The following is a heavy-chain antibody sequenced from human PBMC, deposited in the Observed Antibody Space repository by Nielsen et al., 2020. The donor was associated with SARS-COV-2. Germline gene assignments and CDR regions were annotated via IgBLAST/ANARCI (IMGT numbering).Heavy chain of an antibody. CDR3: ARDQGGVTDY. J-gene: IGHJ4*02. CDR2: TSYDGRDK. Sequence: GESLKISCVASEISFRSYGMHWVRQAPGKGLDWVAFTSYDGRDKFYADSVRGRFIVSRDNFRNTLSLHMNSLRAEDTAVYYCARDQGGVTDYWGQGTLVTVSS. V-gene: IGHV3-30*03. CDR1: EISFRSYG. D-gene: IGHD3-16*01.